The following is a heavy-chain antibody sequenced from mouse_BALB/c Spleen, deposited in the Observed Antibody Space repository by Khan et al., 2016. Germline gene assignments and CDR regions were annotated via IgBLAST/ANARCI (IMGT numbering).Heavy chain of an antibody. CDR3: VTLRRVYTMVY. J-gene: IGHJ4*01. CDR1: GFSITSGYY. CDR2: ISYDGSN. D-gene: IGHD1-2*01. V-gene: IGHV3-6*02. Sequence: EVQLQESGPGLVKPSQSLSLTCSVTGFSITSGYYWNWIRQFPGNKLEWMGYISYDGSNNYNPSLTNRISSTRDTSKNKFFLKLNSVTSEDTSTDYRVTLRRVYTMVYWGQETSVTVSS.